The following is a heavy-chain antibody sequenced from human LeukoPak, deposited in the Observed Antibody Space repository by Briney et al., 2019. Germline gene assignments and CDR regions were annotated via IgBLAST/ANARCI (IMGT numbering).Heavy chain of an antibody. CDR3: ARDSSGWSRNY. D-gene: IGHD6-19*01. Sequence: PGGSLRLSCAASGFTLSIYSMSWVRQAPGKGLEWVSTITTDIAYMYYADSAKGRFSISRDNSKNSLYLQMNSLRAEDTAVYYCARDSSGWSRNYWGQGTLVTVSS. V-gene: IGHV3-21*01. CDR2: ITTDIAYM. CDR1: GFTLSIYS. J-gene: IGHJ4*02.